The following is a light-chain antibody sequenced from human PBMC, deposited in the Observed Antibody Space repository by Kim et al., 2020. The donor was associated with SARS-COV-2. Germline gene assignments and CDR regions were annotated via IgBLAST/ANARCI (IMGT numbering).Light chain of an antibody. V-gene: IGKV3-11*01. CDR3: QQRGNWPLT. Sequence: WATGERPSLSCRASQGVSSYLAWYQQKPVQAPRLLIYDASNRATGIPARFSGSGSGTDFTLTIGSLEPEDFAVYYCQQRGNWPLTFGGGTKVDIK. CDR2: DAS. CDR1: QGVSSY. J-gene: IGKJ4*01.